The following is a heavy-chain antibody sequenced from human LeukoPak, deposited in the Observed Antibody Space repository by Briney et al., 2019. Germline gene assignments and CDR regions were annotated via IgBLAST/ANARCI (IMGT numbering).Heavy chain of an antibody. D-gene: IGHD3-22*01. CDR1: GFTFDDYA. V-gene: IGHV3-9*01. Sequence: PGGSLRLSCAASGFTFDDYAMHWVRQAPGKGLEWVSGISWNSGSIGYADSVKGRFTISRDNAKNSLYLQMNSLRAEDTALYYCAKDITMSRWGQGTLVTVSS. CDR3: AKDITMSR. J-gene: IGHJ4*02. CDR2: ISWNSGSI.